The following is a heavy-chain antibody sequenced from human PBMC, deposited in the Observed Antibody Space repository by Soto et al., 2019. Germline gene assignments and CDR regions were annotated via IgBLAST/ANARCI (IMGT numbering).Heavy chain of an antibody. V-gene: IGHV3-23*01. J-gene: IGHJ3*02. CDR2: ISGGGGDT. D-gene: IGHD2-15*01. Sequence: ESVRLACVACGSGFGDYALSWVRQSPGKGLAWFTGISGGGGDTSYADSVRGRFTCSRDNSKNTLYMQMNTLRAEDTASYYCAKSLFGGPDIWGRGRMVSVSS. CDR3: AKSLFGGPDI. CDR1: GSGFGDYA.